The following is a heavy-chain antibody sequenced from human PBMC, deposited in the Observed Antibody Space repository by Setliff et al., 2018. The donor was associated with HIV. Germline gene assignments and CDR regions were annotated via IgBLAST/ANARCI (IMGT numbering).Heavy chain of an antibody. V-gene: IGHV4-39*02. CDR3: VGGFWSGPLFDP. Sequence: SETLSLTCNVSGDSIRSRSFYWGWIRQPPGTGLEWIGSIYYFGATYYNPSLKSRASISLDTSENHFSLKLYSVTAADTAVYYCVGGFWSGPLFDPWGRGTLVTVS. J-gene: IGHJ5*01. D-gene: IGHD3-3*01. CDR1: GDSIRSRSFY. CDR2: IYYFGAT.